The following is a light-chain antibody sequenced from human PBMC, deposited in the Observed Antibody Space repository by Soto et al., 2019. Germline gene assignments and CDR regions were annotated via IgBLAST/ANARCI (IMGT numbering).Light chain of an antibody. CDR2: ANN. CDR3: ATWDGSLNAVV. V-gene: IGLV1-44*01. CDR1: NSNIGNNP. J-gene: IGLJ2*01. Sequence: QAVVTQSPSASGTPGQRVTISCSGSNSNIGNNPVNWYQQLPGMAPKLLIPANNQRPSGVPDRFSGSKSGTSASLAISGLQSEDEADYYCATWDGSLNAVVFGGGTKVTVL.